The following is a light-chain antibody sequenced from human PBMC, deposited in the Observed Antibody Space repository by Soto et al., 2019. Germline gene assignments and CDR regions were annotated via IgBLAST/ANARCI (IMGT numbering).Light chain of an antibody. J-gene: IGLJ2*01. CDR3: SSQTASATVL. CDR2: EVC. Sequence: QSALTQPASVSGSPGQSITISCTGTSSDVGAYNFVSWYQQFPGKAPKLMIYEVCNRPSGVSDRFSGSKSGNTASLIISGLRPEDEADYYCSSQTASATVLFGGGTKVTVL. CDR1: SSDVGAYNF. V-gene: IGLV2-14*01.